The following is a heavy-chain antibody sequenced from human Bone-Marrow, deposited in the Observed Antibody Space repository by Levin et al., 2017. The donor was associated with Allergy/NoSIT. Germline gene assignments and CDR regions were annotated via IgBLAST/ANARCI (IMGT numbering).Heavy chain of an antibody. CDR2: VWHDGSKR. J-gene: IGHJ4*02. CDR1: GLTFTNFG. D-gene: IGHD4-23*01. Sequence: GESLKISCAASGLTFTNFGLHWVRQAPGKGLEWVAIVWHDGSKRYYADSVRGRFTISRDDSKNTLYLQMDSLRAENTAIYYCATDDFGGNSGKVYWGQGTLVTVSS. V-gene: IGHV3-33*01. CDR3: ATDDFGGNSGKVY.